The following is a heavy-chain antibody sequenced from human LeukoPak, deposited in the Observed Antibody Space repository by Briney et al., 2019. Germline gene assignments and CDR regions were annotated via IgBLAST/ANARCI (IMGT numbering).Heavy chain of an antibody. J-gene: IGHJ6*02. CDR3: ARDYCSSTTCYDSYYYGMDV. D-gene: IGHD2-2*01. V-gene: IGHV4-61*08. CDR1: GGSISSGGYY. Sequence: SETLSLTCTVSGGSISSGGYYWSWIRQHPGKGLEWIGYIYYTGNTNYNPSLKSRVTISVDTSKNQFSLKLSSVTAADTAVYYCARDYCSSTTCYDSYYYGMDVWGQGTTVTVSS. CDR2: IYYTGNT.